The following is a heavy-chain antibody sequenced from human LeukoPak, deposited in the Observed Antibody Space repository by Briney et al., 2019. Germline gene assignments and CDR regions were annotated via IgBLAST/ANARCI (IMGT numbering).Heavy chain of an antibody. CDR1: GFIFSSYN. Sequence: PGGSLRLSCAASGFIFSSYNMNWVRQAPGKGLEWVSSISSRSRDVYYADSVKGRFTISRDNTKSSLFLQTDSLRAEDTAVYYCASTIVTTVYPPGWYFDLWGRGTQVTVSS. J-gene: IGHJ2*01. CDR3: ASTIVTTVYPPGWYFDL. D-gene: IGHD4-17*01. V-gene: IGHV3-21*06. CDR2: ISSRSRDV.